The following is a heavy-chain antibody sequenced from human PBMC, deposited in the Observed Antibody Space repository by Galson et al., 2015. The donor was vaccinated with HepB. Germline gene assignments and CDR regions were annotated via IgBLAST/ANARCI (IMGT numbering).Heavy chain of an antibody. CDR1: GYTFSHYG. CDR3: AGGDGDWLSPPDEFDV. D-gene: IGHD2-21*02. Sequence: SVKVSCKASGYTFSHYGISWVRQAPGQGLEWMGWISAYNGNTNYAQKFQGRVTMTADTSTNTIYLELRSLRSDDTAVYYCAGGDGDWLSPPDEFDVWGPGTMVTVSS. CDR2: ISAYNGNT. J-gene: IGHJ3*01. V-gene: IGHV1-18*01.